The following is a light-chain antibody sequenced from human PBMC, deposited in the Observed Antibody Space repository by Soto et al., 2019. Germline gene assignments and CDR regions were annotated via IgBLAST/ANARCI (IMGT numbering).Light chain of an antibody. CDR2: GNT. CDR3: QSYDSSLSGYV. V-gene: IGLV1-40*01. CDR1: SSNIGTGSD. J-gene: IGLJ1*01. Sequence: QPVLTQPPSVSGAPGQRVTISCTGSSSNIGTGSDVHWYQQLPGTAPKLLIYGNTNRPSGVPDRFSASKSGTSASLAITGLQAEDEADYYCQSYDSSLSGYVFGTGTKVTVL.